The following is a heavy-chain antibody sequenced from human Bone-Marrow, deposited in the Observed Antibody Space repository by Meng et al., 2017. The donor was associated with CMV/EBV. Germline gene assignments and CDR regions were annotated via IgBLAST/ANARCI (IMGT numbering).Heavy chain of an antibody. Sequence: GGSLRLSCAASGFSVSDNYMSWVRQAPGRGLEWVSAISGSGGSTYYADSVKGRFTISRDNSKNTLYLQMNSLRAEDTAVYYCAKRRQLVGGGDYFDYWGQGTLVTVSS. CDR1: GFSVSDNY. CDR3: AKRRQLVGGGDYFDY. J-gene: IGHJ4*02. CDR2: ISGSGGST. V-gene: IGHV3-23*01. D-gene: IGHD6-6*01.